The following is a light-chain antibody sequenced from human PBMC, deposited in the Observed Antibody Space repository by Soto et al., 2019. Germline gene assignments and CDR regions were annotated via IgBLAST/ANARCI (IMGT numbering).Light chain of an antibody. J-gene: IGKJ3*01. CDR2: GAS. V-gene: IGKV3-20*01. Sequence: EIVLTQSPVTLSLSPGERATLSCRASQKITNNFLAWFQQKPGLAPRLLIYGASTRASGIPDRFSGSGSGIDFALTISRLEPEDFAVYYCQQYGGSPLVTFGPGTKVDIK. CDR1: QKITNNF. CDR3: QQYGGSPLVT.